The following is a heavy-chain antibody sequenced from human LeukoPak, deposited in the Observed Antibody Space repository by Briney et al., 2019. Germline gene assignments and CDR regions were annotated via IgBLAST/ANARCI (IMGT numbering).Heavy chain of an antibody. CDR3: ARKDSITMVRGVIGYFDY. V-gene: IGHV4-34*01. Sequence: SETLSLTCAVYGGSFSGYYWSWIRQPPGKGLERIGEINHSGSTNYNPSLKSRVTISVDTSKNQFSLKLSSVTAADTAVYYCARKDSITMVRGVIGYFDYWGQGTLVTVSS. J-gene: IGHJ4*02. CDR1: GGSFSGYY. D-gene: IGHD3-10*01. CDR2: INHSGST.